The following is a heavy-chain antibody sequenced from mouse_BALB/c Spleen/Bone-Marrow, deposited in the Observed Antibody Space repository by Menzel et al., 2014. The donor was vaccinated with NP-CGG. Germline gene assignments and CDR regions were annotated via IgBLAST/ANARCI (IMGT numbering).Heavy chain of an antibody. CDR3: AREANWDFDY. V-gene: IGHV1S56*01. CDR1: GYTFTSYY. Sequence: VQLQHSGPELVKPGASVRISCKAAGYTFTSYYIHWVKQRPGQGLEWIGWIYPGNVNTKYNEKFKGKATLTADKSSSTAYFLLSSLTSEDSAVYFCAREANWDFDYWGQGTTLTVSS. D-gene: IGHD4-1*01. CDR2: IYPGNVNT. J-gene: IGHJ2*01.